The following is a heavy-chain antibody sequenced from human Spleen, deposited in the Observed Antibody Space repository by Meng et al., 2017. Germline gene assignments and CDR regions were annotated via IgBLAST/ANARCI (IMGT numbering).Heavy chain of an antibody. CDR3: AKDVSGYYDY. D-gene: IGHD3-22*01. V-gene: IGHV3-33*06. CDR2: IWFDGSSE. J-gene: IGHJ4*02. CDR1: GFIFSNYV. Sequence: GESLKISCTASGFIFSNYVMHWVRQAPGKGLGWVALIWFDGSSEFYADSVKGRFTISRDNSKNTLYLQINSLRAEDTAVYYCAKDVSGYYDYWGQGALVTVSS.